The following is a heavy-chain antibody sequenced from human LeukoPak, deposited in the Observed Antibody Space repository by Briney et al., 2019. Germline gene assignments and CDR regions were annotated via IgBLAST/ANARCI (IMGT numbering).Heavy chain of an antibody. CDR2: IYDSGRT. D-gene: IGHD1-26*01. CDR1: GGSISTYY. CDR3: ARDLVGTY. V-gene: IGHV4-59*01. Sequence: KPSETLSLTCTVSGGSISTYYWSWIRQPPGKGLEWIGYIYDSGRTNYNPSLRSRVTISVDMSKNQFSLKLTSVTAADTAVYYCARDLVGTYWGQGTLVTVSS. J-gene: IGHJ4*02.